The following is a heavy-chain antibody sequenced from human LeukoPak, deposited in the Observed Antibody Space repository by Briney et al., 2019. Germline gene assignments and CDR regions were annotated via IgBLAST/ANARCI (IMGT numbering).Heavy chain of an antibody. CDR3: ARGYTSPWDRAFDI. D-gene: IGHD6-19*01. V-gene: IGHV3-11*04. CDR2: ISGNGNTI. Sequence: GGSLRLSCAASGFSFSDYYMNWIRQAPGKGLEWISYISGNGNTIYYADSVQGRFTISRDNAKNSLYLQMNSLRAEDTAVYYCARGYTSPWDRAFDIWGQGTMVTVSS. CDR1: GFSFSDYY. J-gene: IGHJ3*02.